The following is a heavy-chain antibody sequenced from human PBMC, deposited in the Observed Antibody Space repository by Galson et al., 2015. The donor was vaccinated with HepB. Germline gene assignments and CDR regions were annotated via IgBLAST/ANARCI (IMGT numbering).Heavy chain of an antibody. CDR3: AKDIRRFGEGYLDY. Sequence: SLRLSCAASGFTFDDYPMYWVRQAPGKGLEWVSGISWNSGSIGYADSVKGRFTISRDNAKNSLYLQMNSLRAEDTALYYCAKDIRRFGEGYLDYWGQGTLVTVSS. CDR1: GFTFDDYP. V-gene: IGHV3-9*01. CDR2: ISWNSGSI. J-gene: IGHJ4*02. D-gene: IGHD3-10*01.